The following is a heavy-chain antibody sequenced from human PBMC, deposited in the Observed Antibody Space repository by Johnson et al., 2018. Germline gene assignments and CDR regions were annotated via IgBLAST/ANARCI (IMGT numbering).Heavy chain of an antibody. Sequence: VQLVQSGGGLVQPGGSLRLSCAASGFTFSSYDMHWVRQATGKGLEWVSAIGTAGDTYYPGSVKGRFTISRENAKHSLYLQMNSLRAEDTAGYYCAKDLGGYYYDCGQYYYGMDVWGPGTTVSVSS. D-gene: IGHD3-22*01. CDR1: GFTFSSYD. CDR2: IGTAGDT. CDR3: AKDLGGYYYDCGQYYYGMDV. V-gene: IGHV3-13*01. J-gene: IGHJ6*02.